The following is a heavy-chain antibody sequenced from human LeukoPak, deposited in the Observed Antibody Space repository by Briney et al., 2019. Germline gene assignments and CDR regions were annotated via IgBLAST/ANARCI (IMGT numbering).Heavy chain of an antibody. Sequence: GGSLRLSCAASGLTFTDFWMNWVRLAPGRGLGWLANIKPDGNEKYYVDSVKGRFAISRDNAKNEEYLEMNSLRAEDTGVYYCSGRDSSRSPRAYWGQGTLVSVSS. J-gene: IGHJ4*02. V-gene: IGHV3-7*01. CDR2: IKPDGNEK. CDR1: GLTFTDFW. CDR3: SGRDSSRSPRAY. D-gene: IGHD2-2*01.